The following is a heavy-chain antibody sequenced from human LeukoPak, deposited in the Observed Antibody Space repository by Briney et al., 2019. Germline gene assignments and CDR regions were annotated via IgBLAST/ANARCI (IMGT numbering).Heavy chain of an antibody. J-gene: IGHJ4*02. Sequence: SETLSLTCTVSGGSISSSSYYWGWIRQPPGKGLEWIGRIYTSGSTNYNPSLKSRVTISVDTSKNQFSLKLSSVTAADTAVYYCARVVYGDYVDYWGQGTLVTVSS. CDR2: IYTSGST. CDR1: GGSISSSSYY. V-gene: IGHV4-39*07. CDR3: ARVVYGDYVDY. D-gene: IGHD4-17*01.